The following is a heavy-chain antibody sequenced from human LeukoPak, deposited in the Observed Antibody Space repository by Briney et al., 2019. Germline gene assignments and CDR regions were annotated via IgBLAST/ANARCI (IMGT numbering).Heavy chain of an antibody. Sequence: GESLKISCKGSGYSFTSYWIGWVRQMPGKGLEWMGIIYPGDSDTRYSPSFQGQVTISADKSISTAYLQWSSLKASDTAMYYCARHRRPERWLQLRGAFDIWGQGTMVTVSS. CDR1: GYSFTSYW. CDR3: ARHRRPERWLQLRGAFDI. D-gene: IGHD5-24*01. V-gene: IGHV5-51*01. J-gene: IGHJ3*02. CDR2: IYPGDSDT.